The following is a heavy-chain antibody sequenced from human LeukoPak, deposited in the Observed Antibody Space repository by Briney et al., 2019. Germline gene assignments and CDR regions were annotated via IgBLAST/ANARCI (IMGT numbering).Heavy chain of an antibody. CDR2: ISWNSGSI. Sequence: PGRSLRLSCAASGFTFDDYAMHWVRQAPGKGLEWVSGISWNSGSIGYADSVKGRFTISRDNAKNSLYLQMNSLRAEDTAVYYCARDGDIVVVPADLDYWGQGTLVTVSS. CDR3: ARDGDIVVVPADLDY. CDR1: GFTFDDYA. J-gene: IGHJ4*02. D-gene: IGHD2-2*01. V-gene: IGHV3-9*01.